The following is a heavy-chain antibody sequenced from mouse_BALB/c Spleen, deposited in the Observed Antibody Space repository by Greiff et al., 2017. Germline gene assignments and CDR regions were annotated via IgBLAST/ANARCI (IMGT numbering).Heavy chain of an antibody. CDR1: VYAFTNYL. Sequence: QVQLQQSGAELVRPGTSVKVSCKASVYAFTNYLIEWVKQRPGQGLEWIGVINPGSGGTNYNEKFKGKATLTADKSSSTAYMQLSSLTSDDSAVYFCARDYYGSIFAYWGQGTLVTVSA. D-gene: IGHD1-1*01. CDR3: ARDYYGSIFAY. J-gene: IGHJ3*01. CDR2: INPGSGGT. V-gene: IGHV1-54*01.